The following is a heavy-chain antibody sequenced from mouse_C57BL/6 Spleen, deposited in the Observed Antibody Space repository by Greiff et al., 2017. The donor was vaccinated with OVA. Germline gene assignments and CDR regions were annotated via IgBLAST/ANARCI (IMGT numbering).Heavy chain of an antibody. CDR3: ARGGLGAY. D-gene: IGHD4-1*01. Sequence: VQLQQSGPELVKPGASVKISCKASGYAFSSSWMNWVKQRPGKGLEWIGRIYPGDGDTNYNGKFKGKATLTADKSSSTAYMQLSSLTSEDSAVYFCARGGLGAYWGQGTLVTVSA. CDR2: IYPGDGDT. V-gene: IGHV1-82*01. CDR1: GYAFSSSW. J-gene: IGHJ3*01.